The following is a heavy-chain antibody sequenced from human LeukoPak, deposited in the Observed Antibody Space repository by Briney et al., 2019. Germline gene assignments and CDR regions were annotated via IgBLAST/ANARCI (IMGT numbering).Heavy chain of an antibody. J-gene: IGHJ4*02. V-gene: IGHV3-23*01. CDR1: GLTFSSSA. D-gene: IGHD3-9*01. CDR2: ISGSGGST. Sequence: GGSLRLSCAASGLTFSSSAMSWVRQAPGKGLDWFSTISGSGGSTYYADSVKGRFTISRDKSKNALYLQMNSLRAEDTAVYYCARADIYYDILTGYQYGPFDYWGQGTLVTVSS. CDR3: ARADIYYDILTGYQYGPFDY.